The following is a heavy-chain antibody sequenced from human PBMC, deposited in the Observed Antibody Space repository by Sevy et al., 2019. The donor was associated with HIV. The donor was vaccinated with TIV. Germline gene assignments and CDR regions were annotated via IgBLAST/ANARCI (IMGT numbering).Heavy chain of an antibody. J-gene: IGHJ3*02. CDR3: AKEIFTTSGAAFDI. CDR1: GFTFTDFY. Sequence: GGCLRLSCAASGFTFTDFYMAWIRQAPGKGLEWISHIGPNGDFMNYADSMRGRFTISRDNAKNSLSLQMNSLGDDDTALYYCAKEIFTTSGAAFDIWGQGTTVTVSS. D-gene: IGHD3-22*01. CDR2: IGPNGDFM. V-gene: IGHV3-11*01.